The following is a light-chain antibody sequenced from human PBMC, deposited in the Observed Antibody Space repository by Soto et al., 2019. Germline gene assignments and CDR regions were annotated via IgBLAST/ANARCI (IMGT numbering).Light chain of an antibody. Sequence: DIQMTQSPSTVSASVGDSVTITCRASQTISGYLNWYQQKPGKAPELLIYAASYLGNGVPSRCSGSGSGTYFTLTISRLQPEYLATYYCQQSYTTPLTFGGGTRVEIK. CDR2: AAS. CDR3: QQSYTTPLT. CDR1: QTISGY. J-gene: IGKJ4*01. V-gene: IGKV1-39*01.